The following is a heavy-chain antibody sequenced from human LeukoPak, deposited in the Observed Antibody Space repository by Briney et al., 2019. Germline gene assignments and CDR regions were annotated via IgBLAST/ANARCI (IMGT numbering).Heavy chain of an antibody. CDR3: ARDIRDCSGDRRPMNWFDP. CDR1: GFTFRNYG. V-gene: IGHV3-33*01. CDR2: MWYDGSDD. D-gene: IGHD2-15*01. Sequence: GRSLRLSCAASGFTFRNYGMHWVRQAPGRGLEWVAVMWYDGSDDYYADSVKGRFTISRDKSRDTVYLQMNSLRAEDTAVYYCARDIRDCSGDRRPMNWFDPWGQGTLVTVSS. J-gene: IGHJ5*02.